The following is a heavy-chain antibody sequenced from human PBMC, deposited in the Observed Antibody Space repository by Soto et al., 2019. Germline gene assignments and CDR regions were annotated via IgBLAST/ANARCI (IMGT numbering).Heavy chain of an antibody. D-gene: IGHD2-8*02. CDR3: ARDLKKLVDYYYYGMDV. CDR2: IYYSGST. V-gene: IGHV4-39*07. J-gene: IGHJ6*02. Sequence: XATLSLPCTVSGGSISSSRYCWGWIRQPPGKGLEWIGSIYYSGSTYYNPSLKSRVTISVDTSKNQFSLKLSSVTAADTAVYYCARDLKKLVDYYYYGMDVWGQGTTVTVSS. CDR1: GGSISSSRYC.